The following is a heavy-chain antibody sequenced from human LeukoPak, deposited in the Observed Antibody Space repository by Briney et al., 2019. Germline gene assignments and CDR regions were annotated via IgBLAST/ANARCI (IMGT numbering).Heavy chain of an antibody. CDR2: ISGSGGST. Sequence: PGGSLRLSCAASGFTVSSNYMSWVRQAPGKGLEWVSAISGSGGSTYYADSVKGRFTISRDNSKNTLYLQMSSLRAEDTAVYYCAKDLGSVVTPPSLDFWGQGTLVTVSS. J-gene: IGHJ4*02. CDR3: AKDLGSVVTPPSLDF. V-gene: IGHV3-23*01. D-gene: IGHD4-23*01. CDR1: GFTVSSNY.